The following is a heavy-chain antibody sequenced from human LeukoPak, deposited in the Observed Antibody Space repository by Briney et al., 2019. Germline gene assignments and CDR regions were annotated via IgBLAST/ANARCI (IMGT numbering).Heavy chain of an antibody. V-gene: IGHV3-66*01. CDR3: ARDWGSGWYYFDY. CDR1: GFTFNNYA. Sequence: GGSLRLSCAASGFTFNNYAMSWVRQAPGKGLEWVSIIYSGGSTYYADSVKGRFTISRDNSKNTLYLQMNSLRAEDTAVYYCARDWGSGWYYFDYWGQGTLVTVSS. D-gene: IGHD6-19*01. CDR2: IYSGGST. J-gene: IGHJ4*02.